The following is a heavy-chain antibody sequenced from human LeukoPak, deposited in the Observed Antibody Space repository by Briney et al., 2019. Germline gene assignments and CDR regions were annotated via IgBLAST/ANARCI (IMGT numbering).Heavy chain of an antibody. V-gene: IGHV4-39*01. Sequence: PSETLSLTCSVSGGSITTTIYYWDWLRQPPGKGLEWIGSIFYTGDTYYNPSLNTRVTMSAHTSKNQFSLKLTSVTAADTAVYYCASRGRRFDPWGQGTLVTVSS. CDR3: ASRGRRFDP. CDR1: GGSITTTIYY. J-gene: IGHJ5*02. CDR2: IFYTGDT.